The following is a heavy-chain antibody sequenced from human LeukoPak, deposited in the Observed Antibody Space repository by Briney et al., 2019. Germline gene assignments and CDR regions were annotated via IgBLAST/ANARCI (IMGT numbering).Heavy chain of an antibody. Sequence: PGGSLRLSCATSGFNIRVDYVNWVRQAPGKGLEWVSVLYPNDTTYYADSVKGRFTISRDNFRNTLSLQMNSLRPDDTAIYYCAKDEGVVLSTSFDFGHWGQGTLVAVSS. V-gene: IGHV3-53*01. CDR1: GFNIRVDY. CDR2: LYPNDTT. CDR3: AKDEGVVLSTSFDFGH. J-gene: IGHJ4*02. D-gene: IGHD3-10*01.